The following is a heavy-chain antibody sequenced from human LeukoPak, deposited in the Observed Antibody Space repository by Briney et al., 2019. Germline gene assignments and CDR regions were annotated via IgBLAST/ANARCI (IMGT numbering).Heavy chain of an antibody. J-gene: IGHJ4*02. CDR3: AKDHESDGYPCLDH. Sequence: EGSLRLSCAASGFTFSRLAMTWVRQAPGKGLEWVSTISASGPYYADAVRGRFTISRDNSRNTLSLQTDSLRAEDTAVYYCAKDHESDGYPCLDHWGLGTLVTVSS. V-gene: IGHV3-23*01. CDR1: GFTFSRLA. CDR2: ISASGP. D-gene: IGHD3-22*01.